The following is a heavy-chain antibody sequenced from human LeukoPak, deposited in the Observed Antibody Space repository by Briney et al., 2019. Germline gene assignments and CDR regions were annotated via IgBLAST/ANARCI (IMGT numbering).Heavy chain of an antibody. V-gene: IGHV4-59*01. J-gene: IGHJ4*02. CDR1: GGSISSYY. Sequence: PSETLSLTCTVSGGSISSYYWSWIRQPPGKGLEWIGYIYYSGSTNYNPSLKSRVTISVDTSKNQFSLKLSSVTAADTAVYYCARGDYGSGGYFDYWGQGTLVTVSS. CDR3: ARGDYGSGGYFDY. CDR2: IYYSGST. D-gene: IGHD3-10*01.